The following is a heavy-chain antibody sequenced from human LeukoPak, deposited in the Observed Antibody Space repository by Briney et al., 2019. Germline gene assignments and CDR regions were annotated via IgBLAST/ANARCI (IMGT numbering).Heavy chain of an antibody. CDR2: ISSSSGSI. CDR1: GFTFSSYS. V-gene: IGHV3-48*02. CDR3: ARGYGGYAGYGMDV. D-gene: IGHD5-12*01. J-gene: IGHJ6*02. Sequence: PGGSLRLSCAASGFTFSSYSMNWVRQAPGKGLEWVSYISSSSGSIYYADSVKGRLTISRDNTKNSLYLQMNSLRDEDTAVYYCARGYGGYAGYGMDVWGQGSTVTVSS.